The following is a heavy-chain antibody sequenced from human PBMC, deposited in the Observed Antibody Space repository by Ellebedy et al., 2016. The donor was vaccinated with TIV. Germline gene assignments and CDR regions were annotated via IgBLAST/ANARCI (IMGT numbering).Heavy chain of an antibody. V-gene: IGHV4-34*01. Sequence: MPSETLSLTCAVYGGSFSGYYWSWIRQPPGKGLEWIGEINHSGSTNYNPSLKSRVTISVDTSKNQFSLKLSSVTAADTAVYYCAARSRSGAVDYWGQGTLVTVSS. J-gene: IGHJ4*02. CDR1: GGSFSGYY. D-gene: IGHD1-26*01. CDR3: AARSRSGAVDY. CDR2: INHSGST.